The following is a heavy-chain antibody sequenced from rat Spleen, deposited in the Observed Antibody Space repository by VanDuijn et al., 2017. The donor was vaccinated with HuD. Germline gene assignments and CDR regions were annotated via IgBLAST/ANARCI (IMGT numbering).Heavy chain of an antibody. Sequence: EVQLVESGGGLVQPGRSLKFSCVASGFTFTNYGMHWIRQAPTKGLEWVASISPSGGSTYYRDSVKGRFTISRDNAKSTLYLQMDSLRSEDTATYYCATGGYTTGPYWGQGVMVTVSS. CDR3: ATGGYTTGPY. V-gene: IGHV5-19*01. J-gene: IGHJ2*01. D-gene: IGHD1-6*01. CDR1: GFTFTNYG. CDR2: ISPSGGST.